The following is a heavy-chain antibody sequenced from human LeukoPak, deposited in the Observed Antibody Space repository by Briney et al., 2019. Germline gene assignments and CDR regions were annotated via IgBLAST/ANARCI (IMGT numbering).Heavy chain of an antibody. D-gene: IGHD6-19*01. J-gene: IGHJ4*02. CDR2: IYTSGST. Sequence: PSETLSLTCTVSGGSISSYYWSWIRQPPGKGLEWIGYIYTSGSTNYNPSLKSRVTISVDTSKNQFSLKLSSVTAADTAVYYCAGRIALAGSGFDYWGQGTLVTVSS. CDR3: AGRIALAGSGFDY. V-gene: IGHV4-4*09. CDR1: GGSISSYY.